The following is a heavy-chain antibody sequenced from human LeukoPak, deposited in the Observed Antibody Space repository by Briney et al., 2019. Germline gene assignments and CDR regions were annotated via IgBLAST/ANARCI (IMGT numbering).Heavy chain of an antibody. Sequence: GGSLRLSCAASGFTFSSYSMNWVRQAPGKGLEWVSSISSSSSYIYYADSVKGRFTISRDNAKNSLYLQMNSLRAEDTAVYYCARGDSSSWYLRARGIFDYWGQGTLVTVSS. CDR2: ISSSSSYI. J-gene: IGHJ4*02. V-gene: IGHV3-21*01. CDR1: GFTFSSYS. D-gene: IGHD6-13*01. CDR3: ARGDSSSWYLRARGIFDY.